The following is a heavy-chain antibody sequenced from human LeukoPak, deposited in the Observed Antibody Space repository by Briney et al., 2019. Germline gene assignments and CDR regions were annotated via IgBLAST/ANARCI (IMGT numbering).Heavy chain of an antibody. V-gene: IGHV4-34*01. CDR2: INHSGST. J-gene: IGHJ6*02. CDR1: GGSFSGYY. Sequence: SETLSLTCAVYGGSFSGYYWSWIRQPPGKGLEWIGEINHSGSTNYNPSLKSRVTISVDTSKNQFSLKLSSVTAADTAVYYCARGPELAAAGFYGMDVWGQGTTVTVSS. D-gene: IGHD6-13*01. CDR3: ARGPELAAAGFYGMDV.